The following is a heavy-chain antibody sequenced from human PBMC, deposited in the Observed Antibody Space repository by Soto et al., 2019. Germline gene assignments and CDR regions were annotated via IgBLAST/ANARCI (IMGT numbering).Heavy chain of an antibody. Sequence: APVKVSCKASGYTFTSYLINWVRQATGQGLEWMGWMNPNSGNTGYAQKFQGRVTMTRNTSISTAYMELSSLRSEDTAVYYCARELGYCTGGSCYYDYWGQGTLVTVSS. CDR1: GYTFTSYL. CDR2: MNPNSGNT. CDR3: ARELGYCTGGSCYYDY. V-gene: IGHV1-8*01. J-gene: IGHJ4*02. D-gene: IGHD2-15*01.